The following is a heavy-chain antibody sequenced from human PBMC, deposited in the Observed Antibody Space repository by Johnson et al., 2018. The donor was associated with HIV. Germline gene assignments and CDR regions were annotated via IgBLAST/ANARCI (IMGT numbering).Heavy chain of an antibody. CDR1: GFTFDDYA. J-gene: IGHJ3*02. V-gene: IGHV3-9*01. D-gene: IGHD3-16*02. CDR2: ISWNSGSI. Sequence: VQLVESGGGVVRPGGSLRLSCASSGFTFDDYAMHWVRQAPGKGLEWVSGISWNSGSIGYADSVKGRFTISRDNAKNSLYLQMNSLRAEDTALYYCARGLQITFGGVIAPPDVFDIWGQGTMVTVSS. CDR3: ARGLQITFGGVIAPPDVFDI.